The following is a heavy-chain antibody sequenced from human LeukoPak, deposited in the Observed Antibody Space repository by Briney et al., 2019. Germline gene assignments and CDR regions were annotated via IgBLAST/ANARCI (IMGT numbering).Heavy chain of an antibody. D-gene: IGHD3-10*01. Sequence: SETLSLTCNVSGGSISNDHWSWIRQPPGKELEWIGYIFTSGITNYNPSLKSRVAILVDTSKNQVSLKLSSVTAADTAIYFCARVRVSGTYLYYFDFWGQGILVTVSS. CDR1: GGSISNDH. CDR3: ARVRVSGTYLYYFDF. V-gene: IGHV4-4*09. J-gene: IGHJ4*02. CDR2: IFTSGIT.